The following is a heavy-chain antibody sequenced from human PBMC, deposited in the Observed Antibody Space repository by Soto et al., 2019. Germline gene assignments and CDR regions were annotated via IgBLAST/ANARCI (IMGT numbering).Heavy chain of an antibody. J-gene: IGHJ5*02. V-gene: IGHV3-30-3*01. Sequence: QVQLVESGGGVVQPGRSLRLSCAASGFTFSSYAMHWVRQAPGKRLEWVAVISYYGSNKYYADSVKGRFTISRDNSKNTLYLEMNSLSAEYTAVYYCARDRSLGGPSWVDPWGQGTLVTVSS. D-gene: IGHD3-16*01. CDR1: GFTFSSYA. CDR3: ARDRSLGGPSWVDP. CDR2: ISYYGSNK.